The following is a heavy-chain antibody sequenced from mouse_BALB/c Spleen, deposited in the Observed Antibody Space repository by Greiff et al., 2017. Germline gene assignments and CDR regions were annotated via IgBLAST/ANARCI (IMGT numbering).Heavy chain of an antibody. D-gene: IGHD2-10*02. CDR1: GFNIKDTY. Sequence: EVKLVESGAELVKPGASVKLSCTASGFNIKDTYMHWVKQRPEQGLEWIGRIDPANGNTKYDPKFQGKATITADTSSNTAYLQLSSLTSEDTAVYYCARRGYGNYDFDYWGQGTTLTVSS. J-gene: IGHJ2*01. V-gene: IGHV14-3*02. CDR3: ARRGYGNYDFDY. CDR2: IDPANGNT.